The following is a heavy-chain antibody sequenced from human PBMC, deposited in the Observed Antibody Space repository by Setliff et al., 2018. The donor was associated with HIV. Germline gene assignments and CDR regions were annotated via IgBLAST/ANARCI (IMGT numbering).Heavy chain of an antibody. CDR3: TTIVGFCSSTRCYSDY. Sequence: GGSLRLSCAVSGFNVSNSYMSWVRQAPGKGLDWVSIIYGGGTKYYADSVKGRFTLSRDNSKNTLYLQMNSLKTEDTAVCYCTTIVGFCSSTRCYSDYWGQGTLVTVSS. D-gene: IGHD2-2*01. J-gene: IGHJ4*02. CDR1: GFNVSNSY. CDR2: IYGGGTK. V-gene: IGHV3-53*01.